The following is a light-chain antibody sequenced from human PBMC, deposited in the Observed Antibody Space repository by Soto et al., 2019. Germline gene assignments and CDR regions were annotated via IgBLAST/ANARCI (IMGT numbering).Light chain of an antibody. J-gene: IGLJ1*01. V-gene: IGLV2-18*02. CDR1: SSDVGSFNR. CDR3: NSYTSSNTDV. CDR2: EVS. Sequence: QSALTQPPSVSGSPGQSVTISCTGTSSDVGSFNRVSWYQQTPGTAPKLMIYEVSNRPSGVPDRFSGSKSGNTASLTISGLQVEDEADYYCNSYTSSNTDVFGTGTKLTVL.